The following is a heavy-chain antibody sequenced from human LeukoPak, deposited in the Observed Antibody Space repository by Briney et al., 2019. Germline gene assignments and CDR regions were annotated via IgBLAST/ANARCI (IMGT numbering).Heavy chain of an antibody. CDR1: RFTFSTYA. V-gene: IGHV3-30*04. CDR2: ISNDGRDN. CDR3: ARDVSMAAADYYFDH. D-gene: IGHD2-15*01. J-gene: IGHJ4*02. Sequence: GRSLRLSCAASRFTFSTYAMHWVRQAPGKGLEWLSVISNDGRDNHYADSVKGRFTISRDNSKNTLFLQMNSLRGEDTAVYYCARDVSMAAADYYFDHWGQGTLVTVSS.